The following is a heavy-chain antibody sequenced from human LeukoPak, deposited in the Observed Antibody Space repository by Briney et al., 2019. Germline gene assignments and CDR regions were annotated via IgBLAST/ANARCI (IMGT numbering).Heavy chain of an antibody. D-gene: IGHD2-15*01. J-gene: IGHJ4*02. CDR1: GGSVSSNNDY. Sequence: PSETLSLTCTVSGGSVSSNNDYWSWIRQSPGKGLEWIGYIYYSGTTNYNPSFKSRITISVDTSRNQFSLQLSSVTAADTAVYYCARIHRYCSGGACYVLDNWGQGTLVAVSS. CDR3: ARIHRYCSGGACYVLDN. CDR2: IYYSGTT. V-gene: IGHV4-61*01.